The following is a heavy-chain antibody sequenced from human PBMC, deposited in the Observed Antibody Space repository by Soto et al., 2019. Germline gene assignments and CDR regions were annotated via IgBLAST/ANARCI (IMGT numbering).Heavy chain of an antibody. CDR3: ARDRGGYSYCYGLV. J-gene: IGHJ6*02. Sequence: ASVKVSCKASGYTLTGYYMHWVRQAPGQGLEWMGYINPDGGDTKYAQKFQGRVTMTRDTSISTAYMELSRLTSDDTAMYYCARDRGGYSYCYGLVWGQGNTVTVSS. CDR2: INPDGGDT. V-gene: IGHV1-2*02. D-gene: IGHD5-18*01. CDR1: GYTLTGYY.